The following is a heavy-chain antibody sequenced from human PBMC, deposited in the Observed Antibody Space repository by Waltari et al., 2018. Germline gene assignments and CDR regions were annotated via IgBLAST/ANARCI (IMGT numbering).Heavy chain of an antibody. CDR3: ASDTGALWMDV. Sequence: QVQLVQSGAEVKKPGASVNISCKTSEYTFTSSYVHWVRQAPGQGLEWMGIINPSGVSTIYAQEFQGRVTMTRDTSTSTVYMELSSLRSEDTAVYYCASDTGALWMDVWGQGTTVTVSS. CDR2: INPSGVST. CDR1: EYTFTSSY. J-gene: IGHJ6*02. V-gene: IGHV1-46*01. D-gene: IGHD2-21*01.